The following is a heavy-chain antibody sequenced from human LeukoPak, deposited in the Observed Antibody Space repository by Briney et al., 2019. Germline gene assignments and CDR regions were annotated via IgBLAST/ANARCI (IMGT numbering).Heavy chain of an antibody. D-gene: IGHD3-10*01. J-gene: IGHJ3*02. CDR1: GYTFTGYY. CDR3: AREGGDPAWFDI. Sequence: ASVKVSCKASGYTFTGYYMHWVRQAPGQGLEWMGRINPNSGGTNYAQKFQGRVTMTRDTSISTAYMKLSRLRSDDTAVYYCAREGGDPAWFDIWGQGTMVTVSS. V-gene: IGHV1-2*06. CDR2: INPNSGGT.